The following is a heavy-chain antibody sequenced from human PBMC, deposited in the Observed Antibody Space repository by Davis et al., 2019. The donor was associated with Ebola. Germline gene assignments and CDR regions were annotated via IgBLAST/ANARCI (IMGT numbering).Heavy chain of an antibody. J-gene: IGHJ4*02. CDR3: VPGTWI. Sequence: GGSLRLSCVASGFTFGNYEMNWVRQAPGKGLEWISYISDSGVTTYYTDSVKGRFTVSRDNAKNSLLLQMTSLRAEDTAMYYCVPGTWIRGQGILVTVSS. CDR1: GFTFGNYE. D-gene: IGHD5-12*01. V-gene: IGHV3-48*03. CDR2: ISDSGVTT.